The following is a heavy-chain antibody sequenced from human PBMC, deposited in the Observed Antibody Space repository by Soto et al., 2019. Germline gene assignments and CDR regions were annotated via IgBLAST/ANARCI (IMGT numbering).Heavy chain of an antibody. CDR2: TSGSGGST. CDR1: GFTFSSYA. V-gene: IGHV3-23*01. CDR3: ARSPFGGSSYYYYYGMDV. Sequence: EVQLLESGGGLVQPGGSLRLSCAASGFTFSSYAMSWVRQAPGKGLEWVSATSGSGGSTYYADSVKGRFTISRDNSKNTLYLQMNSLRAEDTAVYYCARSPFGGSSYYYYYGMDVWGQGTTVTVSS. D-gene: IGHD3-16*01. J-gene: IGHJ6*02.